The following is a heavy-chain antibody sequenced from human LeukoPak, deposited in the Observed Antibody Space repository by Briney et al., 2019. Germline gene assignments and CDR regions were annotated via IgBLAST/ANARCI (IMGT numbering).Heavy chain of an antibody. CDR3: ARGRITMIVVVTYFDY. V-gene: IGHV4-34*01. J-gene: IGHJ4*02. Sequence: SETLSLTCAVYGGSFIGYYWSWIRQPPGKGLEWIGEINHSGSTNYNPSLKSRVTISVDTSKNQFSLKLSSVTAADTAVYYCARGRITMIVVVTYFDYWGQGTLVTVSS. D-gene: IGHD3-22*01. CDR1: GGSFIGYY. CDR2: INHSGST.